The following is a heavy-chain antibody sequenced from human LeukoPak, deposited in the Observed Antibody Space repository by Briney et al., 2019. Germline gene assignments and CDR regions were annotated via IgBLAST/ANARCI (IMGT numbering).Heavy chain of an antibody. CDR2: IGTTSGAI. D-gene: IGHD2-15*01. CDR1: GFTFNAFG. CDR3: ARDSSFEMCSGGSCYSDYFDY. J-gene: IGHJ4*02. V-gene: IGHV3-48*01. Sequence: EPGGSLRLSCAASGFTFNAFGMNWVRQAPGKGLEWVSYIGTTSGAIYYADSVKGRFTISRDSAKNSLYLQMNSLRAEDTAVYYCARDSSFEMCSGGSCYSDYFDYWGQGTLVTVSS.